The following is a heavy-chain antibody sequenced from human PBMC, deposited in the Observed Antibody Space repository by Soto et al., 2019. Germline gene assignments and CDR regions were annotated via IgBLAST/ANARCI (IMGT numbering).Heavy chain of an antibody. CDR2: IIPIFGTA. D-gene: IGHD3-22*01. CDR1: GGTFSSYA. CDR3: ARSAPMIVVVITHYYYGMDV. Sequence: SVKVSCKASGGTFSSYAISWVRQAPGQGLEWMGGIIPIFGTANYAQKFQGRVTITADESTSTAYMELSSLRSEDTAVYYCARSAPMIVVVITHYYYGMDVWGQGTTVTVSS. J-gene: IGHJ6*02. V-gene: IGHV1-69*13.